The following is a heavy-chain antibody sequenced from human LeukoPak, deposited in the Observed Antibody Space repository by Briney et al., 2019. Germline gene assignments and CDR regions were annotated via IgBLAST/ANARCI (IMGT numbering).Heavy chain of an antibody. CDR1: GGSISSGSYY. Sequence: SETLSLTCTVSGGSISSGSYYWSWIRQPAGKGLEWIGRIYTSGSTSYNPSLKSRVTISVDTSRKQFFLRLSSVTAADTAMYYCARGRRDYGRSFDYWGQGTLVTVSS. D-gene: IGHD4-17*01. J-gene: IGHJ4*02. CDR2: IYTSGST. CDR3: ARGRRDYGRSFDY. V-gene: IGHV4-61*02.